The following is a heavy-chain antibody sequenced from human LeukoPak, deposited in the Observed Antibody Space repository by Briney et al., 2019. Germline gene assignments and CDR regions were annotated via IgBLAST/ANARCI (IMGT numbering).Heavy chain of an antibody. Sequence: SETLSLTCTVSGGSISSGGYYWSWIRQHPGKGLEWIGYIYYSGSTYYNPSLKSRVTISVDTSKNQFSLKLSSMTAADTAVYYCARAQTQIWFGEPNAFDIWGQGTMVTVSS. CDR3: ARAQTQIWFGEPNAFDI. CDR2: IYYSGST. D-gene: IGHD3-10*01. J-gene: IGHJ3*02. V-gene: IGHV4-31*03. CDR1: GGSISSGGYY.